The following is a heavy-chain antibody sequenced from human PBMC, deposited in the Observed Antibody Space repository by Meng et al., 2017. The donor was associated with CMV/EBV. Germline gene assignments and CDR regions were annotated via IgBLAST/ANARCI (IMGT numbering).Heavy chain of an antibody. CDR3: ARGYCSSTSCYYYYGMDV. CDR1: GGSISSGDYY. Sequence: SCTVSGGSISSGDYYWSWIRQPPGQGLEWIGYIYYSGSTYYNPSLKSRVTISVDTSKNQFSLKLSSVTAADTAVYYCARGYCSSTSCYYYYGMDVWGQGTTVTVSS. J-gene: IGHJ6*02. V-gene: IGHV4-30-4*08. D-gene: IGHD2-2*01. CDR2: IYYSGST.